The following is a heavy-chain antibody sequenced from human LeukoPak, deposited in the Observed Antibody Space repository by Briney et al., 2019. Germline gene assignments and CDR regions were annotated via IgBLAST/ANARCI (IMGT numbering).Heavy chain of an antibody. D-gene: IGHD3-3*01. CDR3: ARHGSQRNYDFWSGPNWFDP. Sequence: SETLSLTCTASGGSISSYYWSWIRQPPGKGLEWIGFIYYSGSTNYNPSLKSRVTISVDTSKNQFSLKLSSVTAADTAVYYCARHGSQRNYDFWSGPNWFDPWGQGTLVTVPS. CDR1: GGSISSYY. J-gene: IGHJ5*02. CDR2: IYYSGST. V-gene: IGHV4-59*08.